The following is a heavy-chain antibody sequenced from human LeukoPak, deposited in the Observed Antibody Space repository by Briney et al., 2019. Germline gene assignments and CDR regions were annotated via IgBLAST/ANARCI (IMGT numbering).Heavy chain of an antibody. CDR3: ALRPAGPWELLASDY. Sequence: ASVKVSCKASGGTFSSYAISWVRQAPGQGLEWMGRIIPILGIANYAQKFQGRVTITADKSTSTAYMELSSLRSEDTAVYYCALRPAGPWELLASDYWGQGTLVTVSS. CDR1: GGTFSSYA. J-gene: IGHJ4*02. V-gene: IGHV1-69*04. CDR2: IIPILGIA. D-gene: IGHD1-26*01.